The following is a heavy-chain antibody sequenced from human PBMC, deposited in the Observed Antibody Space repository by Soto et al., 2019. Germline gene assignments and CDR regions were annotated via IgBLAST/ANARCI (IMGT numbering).Heavy chain of an antibody. D-gene: IGHD3-3*01. CDR2: IYWDDDK. V-gene: IGHV2-5*02. CDR1: GFSLSTSGVG. J-gene: IGHJ5*02. CDR3: AHNNDFWNWFDP. Sequence: QITLKESGPTLVKPTQTLTLTCTFSGFSLSTSGVGVGWIRQPPGKALEWLALIYWDDDKRYSPSLKSRLTIXKXNYTSQVVLTMTNMDPVDTATYYCAHNNDFWNWFDPWGQGTLVTVSS.